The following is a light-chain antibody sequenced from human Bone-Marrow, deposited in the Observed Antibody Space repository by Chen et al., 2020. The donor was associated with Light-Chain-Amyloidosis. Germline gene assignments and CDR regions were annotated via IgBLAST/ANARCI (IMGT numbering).Light chain of an antibody. CDR2: DYS. CDR1: NIGSTS. CDR3: QVWDRSSDRPV. V-gene: IGLV3-21*02. Sequence: SYVLTQPSSVSVAPGHTATIACGGNNIGSTSVHWYQQTPGQAPLLVVYDYSDRPSGIPERLSGSNSGNTANLTSSRVEAGDEADYYCQVWDRSSDRPVFGGGTKLTVL. J-gene: IGLJ3*02.